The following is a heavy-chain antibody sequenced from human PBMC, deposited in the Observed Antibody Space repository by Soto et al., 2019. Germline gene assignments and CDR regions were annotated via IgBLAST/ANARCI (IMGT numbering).Heavy chain of an antibody. CDR2: IYYSGST. Sequence: SETLSLTCTVSGGSISSYYWSWIRQPPGKGLEWIGYIYYSGSTNYNPSLKSRVTISVDTSKNQFSLKLSSVTAADTAVYYCARLGSIAAAGTVGPWGQGTLVTVSS. D-gene: IGHD6-13*01. J-gene: IGHJ5*02. CDR3: ARLGSIAAAGTVGP. CDR1: GGSISSYY. V-gene: IGHV4-59*08.